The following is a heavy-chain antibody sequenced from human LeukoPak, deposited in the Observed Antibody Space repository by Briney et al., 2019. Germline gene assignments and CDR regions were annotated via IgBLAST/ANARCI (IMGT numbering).Heavy chain of an antibody. Sequence: ASVKVSCKASGYTFTGYYMHWVRQAPGQGLEWMGWINPNSGGTNYAQKFQGRVTMTRDTSISTAYMELSRLRSDDTAVYYCARDSSSWSLNWFDPWGQGTLVTVSS. CDR3: ARDSSSWSLNWFDP. CDR2: INPNSGGT. V-gene: IGHV1-2*02. CDR1: GYTFTGYY. J-gene: IGHJ5*02. D-gene: IGHD6-13*01.